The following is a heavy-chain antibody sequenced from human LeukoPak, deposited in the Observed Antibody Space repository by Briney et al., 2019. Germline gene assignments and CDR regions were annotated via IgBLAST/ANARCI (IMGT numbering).Heavy chain of an antibody. CDR3: ARRQIYFDY. CDR2: IFSSGST. J-gene: IGHJ4*02. V-gene: IGHV4-4*09. Sequence: SETLSLTCSVSGGFLSPYYWSWLRQPPGKGLEWIGYIFSSGSTNYNPSLKSRVTISVDTSRNQFSLKLSSVTAADTAVYYCARRQIYFDYWGQGTLVTVSS. CDR1: GGFLSPYY.